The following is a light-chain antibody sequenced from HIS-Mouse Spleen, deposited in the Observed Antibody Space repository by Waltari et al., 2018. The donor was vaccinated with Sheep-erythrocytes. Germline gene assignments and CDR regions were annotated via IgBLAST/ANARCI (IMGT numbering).Light chain of an antibody. CDR3: QAWDSSTAWV. CDR2: QDS. V-gene: IGLV3-1*01. CDR1: ALPKKY. J-gene: IGLJ3*02. Sequence: SYELTQPPSVSVSPGQTARITCSGDALPKKYAYWYQQKSGQAPVLVIYQDSKRPSGLPERFSGSNSGNTATLTISGTQAMDEADYYCQAWDSSTAWVFGGGTKLTVL.